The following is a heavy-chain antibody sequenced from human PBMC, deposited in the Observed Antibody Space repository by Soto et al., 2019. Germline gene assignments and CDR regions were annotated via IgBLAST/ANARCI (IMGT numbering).Heavy chain of an antibody. CDR3: SRVNDFWSGYYTSSFGY. CDR1: GFTFGGYA. J-gene: IGHJ4*02. Sequence: GGSLRLSCTASGFTFGGYAMSWVRQAPGKGLEWLGFIRSKAYGGTTEYAASVKGRFTISRHDSKSIAYVQMSSLKTEDTAVYYCSRVNDFWSGYYTSSFGYGGQGTPVTVSS. CDR2: IRSKAYGGTT. D-gene: IGHD3-3*01. V-gene: IGHV3-49*04.